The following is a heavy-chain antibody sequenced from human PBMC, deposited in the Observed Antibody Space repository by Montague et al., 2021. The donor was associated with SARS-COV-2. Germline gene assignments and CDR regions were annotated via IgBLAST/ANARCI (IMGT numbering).Heavy chain of an antibody. Sequence: SLRLSCAASGFTVSSNYMSWVRQAPGKGLEWVSVINSGGSTYYADSVKGRFTISRHNSKNTLYLQMNSLRAEDTAVYYCAREIAAAAYGRNWFDPWGQGTLVTVSS. V-gene: IGHV3-53*04. CDR3: AREIAAAAYGRNWFDP. D-gene: IGHD6-13*01. CDR2: INSGGST. J-gene: IGHJ5*02. CDR1: GFTVSSNY.